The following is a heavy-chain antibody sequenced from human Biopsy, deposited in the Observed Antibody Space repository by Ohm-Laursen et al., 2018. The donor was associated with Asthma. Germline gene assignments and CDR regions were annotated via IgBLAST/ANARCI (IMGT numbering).Heavy chain of an antibody. J-gene: IGHJ6*02. CDR3: AKDRFDGSVTSSYYYYGIDV. CDR2: ISYDGREK. D-gene: IGHD3-10*01. CDR1: RFAFENYA. V-gene: IGHV3-30*18. Sequence: SLRLSCSDSRFAFENYAMYWVRQTPGKGPEWVALISYDGREKAYLDSVKGRFTISRDNFKRTLHLQMSSLRPEDSATYYCAKDRFDGSVTSSYYYYGIDVWGQGTTVTVSS.